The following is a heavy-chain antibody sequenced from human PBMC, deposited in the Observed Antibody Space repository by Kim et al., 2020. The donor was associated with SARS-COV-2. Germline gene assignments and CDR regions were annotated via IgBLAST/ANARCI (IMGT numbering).Heavy chain of an antibody. J-gene: IGHJ4*02. CDR1: GYTFTGYY. Sequence: ASVKVSCKASGYTFTGYYMHWVRQAPGQGLEWMGWINPNSGGTNYAQKFQGRVTMTRDTSISTAYMELSRLRSDDTAVYYCARAEQWLAQGNFDYWGQGTLVTVSS. V-gene: IGHV1-2*02. D-gene: IGHD6-19*01. CDR3: ARAEQWLAQGNFDY. CDR2: INPNSGGT.